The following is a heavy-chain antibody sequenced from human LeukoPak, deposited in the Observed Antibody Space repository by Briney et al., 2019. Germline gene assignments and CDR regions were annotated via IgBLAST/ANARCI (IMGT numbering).Heavy chain of an antibody. CDR3: ARRPYSGNFGTFDY. J-gene: IGHJ4*02. CDR1: GYSFTTYW. V-gene: IGHV5-51*01. CDR2: IYPGDSDT. D-gene: IGHD1-26*01. Sequence: GESLKISCKGSGYSFTTYWIGWVRQMPGKGLEWMGIIYPGDSDTRYNPSFQVQVTISADKSVSTAYLQWSSLKASDTAVYYCARRPYSGNFGTFDYWGQGTLVTVSS.